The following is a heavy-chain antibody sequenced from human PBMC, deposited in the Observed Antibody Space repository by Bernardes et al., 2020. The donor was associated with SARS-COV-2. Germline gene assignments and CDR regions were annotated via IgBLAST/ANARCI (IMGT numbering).Heavy chain of an antibody. CDR3: ARGALYGMDV. CDR1: GGSISSSY. V-gene: IGHV4-59*01. Sequence: SETLSLTCTVSGGSISSSYWTWIRQPPGKGLEWIGYIYYSGSTNYNPSLKSRVTISVDTSKNQFSLKLSSVTAADPAVYYCARGALYGMDVWGQGTTVTVSS. J-gene: IGHJ6*02. CDR2: IYYSGST.